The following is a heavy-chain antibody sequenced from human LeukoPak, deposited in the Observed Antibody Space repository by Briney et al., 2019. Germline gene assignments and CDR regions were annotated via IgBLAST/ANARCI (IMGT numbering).Heavy chain of an antibody. CDR1: GGTFSSYA. CDR2: TIPIFGTA. J-gene: IGHJ4*02. Sequence: SVKVSCKASGGTFSSYAISWVRQAPGQGLEWMGGTIPIFGTANYAHKFQGRVTITPDEYTSPAYMEMSSLRSEDTAVYYCARAHQYCYGSGRSSYFDYWGQGTLVTVSS. D-gene: IGHD3-10*01. V-gene: IGHV1-69*01. CDR3: ARAHQYCYGSGRSSYFDY.